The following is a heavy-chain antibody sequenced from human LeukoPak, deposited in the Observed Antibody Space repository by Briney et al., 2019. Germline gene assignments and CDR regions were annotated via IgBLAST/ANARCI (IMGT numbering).Heavy chain of an antibody. V-gene: IGHV3-33*01. J-gene: IGHJ4*02. Sequence: PGGSLRLSCAASGFTFSSYGMHWVRQAPGKGLEWVAVIWYDGSNKYYADSVKGRFTISRDNSKNTLYLQMNSLRAEDTAVYYCARDLLYYGSGRFPPNDYWGQGTLVTVSS. D-gene: IGHD3-10*01. CDR1: GFTFSSYG. CDR3: ARDLLYYGSGRFPPNDY. CDR2: IWYDGSNK.